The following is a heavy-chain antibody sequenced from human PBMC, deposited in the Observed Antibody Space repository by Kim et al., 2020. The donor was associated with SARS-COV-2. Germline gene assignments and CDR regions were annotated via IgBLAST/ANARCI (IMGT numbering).Heavy chain of an antibody. D-gene: IGHD1-26*01. J-gene: IGHJ5*02. V-gene: IGHV1-18*01. CDR3: ARDSGSYSGHNTWFDP. Sequence: KLQGRVTMTTDTSTSTAYMELRSLRSDDTAVYYCARDSGSYSGHNTWFDPWGQGTLVTVSS.